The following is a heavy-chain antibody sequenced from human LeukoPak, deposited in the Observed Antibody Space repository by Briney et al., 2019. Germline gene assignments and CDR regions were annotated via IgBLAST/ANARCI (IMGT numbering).Heavy chain of an antibody. CDR2: IYYSGST. D-gene: IGHD3-3*01. J-gene: IGHJ4*02. CDR3: AREPFEVGFDY. Sequence: KPSETLSLTCTVPGGSISSYYWSWIRQPPGKGLEWIGYIYYSGSTNYNPSLKSRVTISVDTSKNQFSLKLSSVTAADTAVYYCAREPFEVGFDYWGQGTLVTVSS. V-gene: IGHV4-59*01. CDR1: GGSISSYY.